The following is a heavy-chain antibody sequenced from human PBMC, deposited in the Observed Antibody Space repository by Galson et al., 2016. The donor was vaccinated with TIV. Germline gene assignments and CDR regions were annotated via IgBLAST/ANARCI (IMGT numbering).Heavy chain of an antibody. D-gene: IGHD3-22*01. J-gene: IGHJ4*02. CDR3: ARISGYYDSSGHYVPGGFAY. CDR1: GFSPQTDGLC. V-gene: IGHV2-70*11. Sequence: PALVKPTQTLTLTCTFSGFSPQTDGLCVNWIRQPPGKALEWLARIDWDDDKSYSSSLETRLNISKDTSKNQVVLTMTNMDPVETATYYCARISGYYDSSGHYVPGGFAYWGQGALVTVSS. CDR2: IDWDDDK.